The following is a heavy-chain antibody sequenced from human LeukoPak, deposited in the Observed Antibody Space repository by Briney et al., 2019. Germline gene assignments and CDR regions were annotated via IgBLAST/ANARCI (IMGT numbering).Heavy chain of an antibody. J-gene: IGHJ1*01. CDR2: IYYSGST. V-gene: IGHV4-59*01. D-gene: IGHD6-13*01. CDR1: GGAMSGYF. Sequence: SETLSLTCTVSGGAMSGYFWSWIRQPPGKGLEWIGYIYYSGSTNYNPSLKSRVTISVDTSKNQFSLKLSSVTAADTAVYYCARSITSSWYGDFQHWGQGTLVTVSS. CDR3: ARSITSSWYGDFQH.